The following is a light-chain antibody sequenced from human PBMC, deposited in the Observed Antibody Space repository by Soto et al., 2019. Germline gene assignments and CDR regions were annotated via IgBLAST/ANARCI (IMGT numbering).Light chain of an antibody. CDR2: DAS. CDR3: QQRSDGPST. CDR1: QRVSRY. J-gene: IGKJ4*01. V-gene: IGKV3-11*01. Sequence: EIVLTQSPATLSLSPGERATLSCRASQRVSRYLAWYQQKPGQAPRLLIYDASNRATGIPARFSGSGSGTDFTITISSLEPEDFAVYYCQQRSDGPSTFGGGTKVQIK.